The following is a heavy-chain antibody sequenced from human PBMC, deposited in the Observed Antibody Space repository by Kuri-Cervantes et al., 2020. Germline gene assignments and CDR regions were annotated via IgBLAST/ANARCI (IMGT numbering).Heavy chain of an antibody. D-gene: IGHD5-12*01. Sequence: SVKVSCKASGGTFSSYTISWVRQAPGQGLEWMGRIIPILGIANYPQKFQGRVTITADKSTSTAYMELSSLRSEDTAVYYCAREGGYSGYGDYWGQGTLVTVSS. J-gene: IGHJ4*02. V-gene: IGHV1-69*04. CDR2: IIPILGIA. CDR1: GGTFSSYT. CDR3: AREGGYSGYGDY.